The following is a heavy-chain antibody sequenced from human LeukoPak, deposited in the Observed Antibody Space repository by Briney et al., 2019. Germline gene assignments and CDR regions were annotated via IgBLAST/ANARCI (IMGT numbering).Heavy chain of an antibody. D-gene: IGHD5-24*01. CDR1: GGTFTNLA. Sequence: SVKLSCKASGGTFTNLAINWVRQAPGQGLEWMGRIIPTTGLASYAQTFQGRVTITEEKSTRTAYMALSSLRSEDTAVYYCARAPPRLDGYILYYWGQGTLVTVSS. CDR2: IIPTTGLA. J-gene: IGHJ4*02. V-gene: IGHV1-69*04. CDR3: ARAPPRLDGYILYY.